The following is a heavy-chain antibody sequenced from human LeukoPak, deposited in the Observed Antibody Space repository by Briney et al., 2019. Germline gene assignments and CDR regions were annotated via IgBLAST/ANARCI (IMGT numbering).Heavy chain of an antibody. CDR3: ARSPHILTGENFDY. D-gene: IGHD3-9*01. J-gene: IGHJ4*02. Sequence: ASVKVSCKASGYSFTAYYMHWVRQAPGQGLEWMGWINPNSGGTNYAQKFQGRVAMTRDTSITTAYMEMSRLRSDDTALYYCARSPHILTGENFDYWGQGTLVTVSS. CDR2: INPNSGGT. CDR1: GYSFTAYY. V-gene: IGHV1-2*02.